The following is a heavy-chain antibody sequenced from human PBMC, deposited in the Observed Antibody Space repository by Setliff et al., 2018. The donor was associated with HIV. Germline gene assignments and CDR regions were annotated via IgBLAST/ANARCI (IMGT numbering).Heavy chain of an antibody. CDR1: GYTFTHYY. J-gene: IGHJ2*01. CDR3: ARAPGDALARDVIRDYWYFDV. Sequence: ASVQVSCKASGYTFTHYYIHWARQAPGHGLEGMGWINGRSGDTNYEQKFHGRVTLTRDTSVSTAYLELRRLRSDDTAVYYCARAPGDALARDVIRDYWYFDVWGHGTLVTVSS. V-gene: IGHV1-2*02. CDR2: INGRSGDT. D-gene: IGHD2-21*01.